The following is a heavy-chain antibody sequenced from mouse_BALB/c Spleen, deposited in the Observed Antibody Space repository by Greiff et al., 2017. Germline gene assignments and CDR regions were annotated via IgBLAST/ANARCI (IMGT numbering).Heavy chain of an antibody. CDR2: INPSNGGT. Sequence: QVQLKESGAELVKPGASVKLSCKASGYTFTSYYMYWVKQRPGQGLEWIGEINPSNGGTNFNEKFKSKATLTVDKSSSTAYMQLSSLTSEDSAVYYCTRRRDGKGPYWYFDVWGAGTTVTVSS. CDR1: GYTFTSYY. J-gene: IGHJ1*01. CDR3: TRRRDGKGPYWYFDV. D-gene: IGHD1-1*01. V-gene: IGHV1S81*02.